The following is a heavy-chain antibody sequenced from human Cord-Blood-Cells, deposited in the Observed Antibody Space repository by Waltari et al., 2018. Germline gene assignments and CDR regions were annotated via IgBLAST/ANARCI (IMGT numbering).Heavy chain of an antibody. D-gene: IGHD3-16*01. CDR3: AKGGRILRAFDI. V-gene: IGHV3-23*01. CDR2: IRGIGGTT. Sequence: EVQLLESGGGVVQPGGSLRLSCAASGITFSSYAMRWVRQAPGKGLEWVSAIRGIGGTTDYAYSVKGRFTITRGDSKSTLYRQMHSLRARHTAVYYCAKGGRILRAFDIWGEGTMVTVSS. CDR1: GITFSSYA. J-gene: IGHJ3*02.